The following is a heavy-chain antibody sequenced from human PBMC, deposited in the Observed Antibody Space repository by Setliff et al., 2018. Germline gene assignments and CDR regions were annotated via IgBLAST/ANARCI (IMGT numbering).Heavy chain of an antibody. CDR3: ARDQSGELLILGAFDI. V-gene: IGHV4-39*07. Sequence: ASETLSLTCNVSGASVSSHYWDWIRQPPGKGLEWIGSIYYSGSTYYNPSLKSRVTISVDTSKNQFSLKLSSVTAADTAVYYCARDQSGELLILGAFDIWGQGTMVTVSS. CDR1: GASVSSHY. J-gene: IGHJ3*02. CDR2: IYYSGST. D-gene: IGHD1-26*01.